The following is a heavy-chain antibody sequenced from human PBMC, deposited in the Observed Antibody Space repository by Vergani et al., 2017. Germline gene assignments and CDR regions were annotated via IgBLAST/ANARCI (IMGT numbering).Heavy chain of an antibody. V-gene: IGHV1-69*01. J-gene: IGHJ6*03. Sequence: QVQLVQSGAEVKKPGSSVKVSCKASGGTFSSYAISWVRQAPGQGLEWMGGIIPIFGTANYARKFQGRVTITADESTSTAYMELSSLRSEDTAVYYCARVRYYYGSGSYLNYYYYYMDVWGKGTTVTVSS. CDR2: IIPIFGTA. D-gene: IGHD3-10*01. CDR3: ARVRYYYGSGSYLNYYYYYMDV. CDR1: GGTFSSYA.